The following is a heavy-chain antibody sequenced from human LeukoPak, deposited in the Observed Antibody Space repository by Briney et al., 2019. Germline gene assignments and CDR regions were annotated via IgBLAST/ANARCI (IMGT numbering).Heavy chain of an antibody. J-gene: IGHJ4*02. Sequence: GGSLRLSCAASGFTFSTYAMSWVRQAPGKGLEWVSAISGGGGSTHYADSVKGRFTISRDNSKNTLFLQMSSLRADDTAIYYCAKHYDISGYYPYWGQGTLVTVSS. CDR2: ISGGGGST. V-gene: IGHV3-23*01. D-gene: IGHD3-22*01. CDR3: AKHYDISGYYPY. CDR1: GFTFSTYA.